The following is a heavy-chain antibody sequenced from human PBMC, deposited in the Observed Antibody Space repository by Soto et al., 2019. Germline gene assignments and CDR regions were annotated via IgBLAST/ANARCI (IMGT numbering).Heavy chain of an antibody. J-gene: IGHJ4*01. Sequence: ASVKVSCKTSGFTFTKHTVHWVRQAPGQRLEWLGWINAGNGDTKYSQKLRDRVTIARDTSASTVFLELNSLESGDTALYYCAKIWTGYYCFDYWGQGTLVTVSS. CDR3: AKIWTGYYCFDY. D-gene: IGHD3-9*01. V-gene: IGHV1-3*01. CDR1: GFTFTKHT. CDR2: INAGNGDT.